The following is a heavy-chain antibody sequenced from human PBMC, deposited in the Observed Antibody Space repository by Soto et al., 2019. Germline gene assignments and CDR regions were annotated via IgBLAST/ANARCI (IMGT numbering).Heavy chain of an antibody. D-gene: IGHD3-10*01. Sequence: PSETLSLTCTVSGGSIRNYYWSWFRQPPAKGLEWIGYVYSGGSSNYNPSLKSRVTISEDTSKNQFSLKLSSVTAADTAVYYCTTQGFGGLHGLVDVWGQGTTVT. J-gene: IGHJ6*02. CDR2: VYSGGSS. V-gene: IGHV4-4*08. CDR1: GGSIRNYY. CDR3: TTQGFGGLHGLVDV.